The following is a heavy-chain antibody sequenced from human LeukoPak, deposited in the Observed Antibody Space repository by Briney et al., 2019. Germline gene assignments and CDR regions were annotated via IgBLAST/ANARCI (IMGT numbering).Heavy chain of an antibody. CDR1: GFTFSNYW. CDR3: ARVGFWFGELSATYFDY. V-gene: IGHV3-7*01. Sequence: GGSLRLSCAASGFTFSNYWMTWVRQAPGKGLEWVANIKHDGSEDYYLDSVKGRFTISRDNAKSSMWLQMNSLRDEDTAVYYCARVGFWFGELSATYFDYWGQGTLVTVSS. D-gene: IGHD3-10*01. CDR2: IKHDGSED. J-gene: IGHJ4*02.